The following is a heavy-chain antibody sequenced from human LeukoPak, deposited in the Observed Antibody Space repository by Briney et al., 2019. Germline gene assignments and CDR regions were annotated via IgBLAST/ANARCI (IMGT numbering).Heavy chain of an antibody. CDR2: VYYSGST. CDR3: ARLSRIASAGAYSYHSMDV. CDR1: GGSINSYY. Sequence: SETLSLTCTVSGGSINSYYWSWPRQPPGKGLEWIGDVYYSGSTNYNPSLKSRVTISLDTSNNEVSLKLSSVTAADTAVFYCARLSRIASAGAYSYHSMDVWGQGTTVTVSS. J-gene: IGHJ6*02. D-gene: IGHD6-13*01. V-gene: IGHV4-59*13.